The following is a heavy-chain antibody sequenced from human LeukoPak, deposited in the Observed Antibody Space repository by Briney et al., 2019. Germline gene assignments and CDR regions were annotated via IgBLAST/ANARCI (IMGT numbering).Heavy chain of an antibody. Sequence: PGGSLRLSCAASGFTFSSHWMHWVRQAPGKGLVWVSRINGDGSSTSYADSVKGRFTISRDNAKNTLYLQMNSLRAEDTAVYYCARDPRTAGSLQTFYRGQGTLVTVSS. V-gene: IGHV3-74*01. CDR2: INGDGSST. CDR3: ARDPRTAGSLQTFY. J-gene: IGHJ4*02. D-gene: IGHD6-13*01. CDR1: GFTFSSHW.